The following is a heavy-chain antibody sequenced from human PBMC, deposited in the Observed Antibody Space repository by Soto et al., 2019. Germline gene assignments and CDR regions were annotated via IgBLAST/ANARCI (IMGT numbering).Heavy chain of an antibody. CDR2: ISNHGSNK. J-gene: IGHJ4*02. CDR3: AKGDDSGGSYYPVFDY. CDR1: GFTFSNHG. V-gene: IGHV3-30*18. Sequence: QVQLVESGGGVVQPGRSLRLSCAASGFTFSNHGIHWVRQAPGKGLEWEAVISNHGSNKNYADSVKGRFTISRDNSKNTLYLQMNSLRAEDTAPYYCAKGDDSGGSYYPVFDYWGQGTLVTVSP. D-gene: IGHD3-22*01.